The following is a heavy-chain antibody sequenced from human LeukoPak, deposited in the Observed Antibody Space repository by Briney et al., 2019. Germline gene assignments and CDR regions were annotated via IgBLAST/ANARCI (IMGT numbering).Heavy chain of an antibody. V-gene: IGHV3-7*01. CDR2: IKQDGSEK. Sequence: PGGSLRFSCTASRLTFSSYWMNWVRQAPGKGREWVANIKQDGSEKYYVDSVKGRFTISRDNAKNSLYLQMNSLRAEDTAMYYCLKPITISGATDAFYIWGQGTMITVSS. CDR1: RLTFSSYW. CDR3: LKPITISGATDAFYI. D-gene: IGHD3-3*01. J-gene: IGHJ3*02.